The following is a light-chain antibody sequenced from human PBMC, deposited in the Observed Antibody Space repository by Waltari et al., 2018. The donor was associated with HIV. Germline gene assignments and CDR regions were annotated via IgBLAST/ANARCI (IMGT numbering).Light chain of an antibody. Sequence: HSVVTQPPSVSGHPGQPVPISCSGSTYNIGIKTVNWYQHLPGPAPKRLIYGNYQRPSGVPERFSASKSGTSASLAISGLQSEDEADYYCASWDASLNGWVFGGGTKLTVL. V-gene: IGLV1-44*01. J-gene: IGLJ3*02. CDR1: TYNIGIKT. CDR2: GNY. CDR3: ASWDASLNGWV.